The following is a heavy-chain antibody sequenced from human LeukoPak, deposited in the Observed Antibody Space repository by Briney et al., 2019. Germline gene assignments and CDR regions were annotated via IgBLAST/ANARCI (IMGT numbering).Heavy chain of an antibody. CDR3: ARDAGSRDSSGYYYLLFDY. V-gene: IGHV1-2*02. Sequence: ASVKVSCKASGYTFTGYFIHWVRQAPGQGLEWMGWINPNSGGTNYAQKFQGRVTMTRDTSISTAYMELSRLRSDDTAVYYCARDAGSRDSSGYYYLLFDYWGQGTLVTVSS. D-gene: IGHD3-22*01. CDR1: GYTFTGYF. J-gene: IGHJ4*02. CDR2: INPNSGGT.